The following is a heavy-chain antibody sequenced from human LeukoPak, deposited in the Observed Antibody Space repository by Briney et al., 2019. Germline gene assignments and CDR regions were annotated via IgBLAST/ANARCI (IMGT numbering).Heavy chain of an antibody. V-gene: IGHV4-59*01. J-gene: IGHJ5*02. CDR1: GGSISSYY. D-gene: IGHD3-10*01. Sequence: SETLSLTCTVSGGSISSYYWSWIRQPPGKGLEWIGYIYYSGSTNYNPSLKSRVTISVDTSKNQFSLKLSSVTAVDTAVYYCARDLRGSGSGSLSWFDPWGQGTLVTVSS. CDR2: IYYSGST. CDR3: ARDLRGSGSGSLSWFDP.